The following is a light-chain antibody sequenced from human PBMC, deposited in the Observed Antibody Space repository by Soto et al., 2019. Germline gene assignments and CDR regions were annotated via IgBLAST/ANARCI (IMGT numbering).Light chain of an antibody. J-gene: IGKJ1*01. CDR2: SAS. V-gene: IGKV3-20*01. CDR3: QQSET. Sequence: DIVLTQSTGTLSLSPGERATLSCRASQSVSSNYLAWYQQKPGQAPRLLIYSASSRATGIPDRFSGSGSGSDYTLTISRLEPEDFAVYYCQQSETFGQGTKVEIK. CDR1: QSVSSNY.